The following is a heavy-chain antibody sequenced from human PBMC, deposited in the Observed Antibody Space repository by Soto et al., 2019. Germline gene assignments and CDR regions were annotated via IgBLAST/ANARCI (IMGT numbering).Heavy chain of an antibody. Sequence: ASVKVSCKASGYTFTSYDINWVRQATGQGLEWMGWMNPNSGNTGYAQKFQGRVTMTRNTSISTAYMELSSLRSEDTAVYYCARGSGATLYDFWSGYYGSWSGYYYYYSMDVWGQGTTVTVSS. CDR2: MNPNSGNT. J-gene: IGHJ6*02. CDR3: ARGSGATLYDFWSGYYGSWSGYYYYYSMDV. V-gene: IGHV1-8*01. D-gene: IGHD3-3*01. CDR1: GYTFTSYD.